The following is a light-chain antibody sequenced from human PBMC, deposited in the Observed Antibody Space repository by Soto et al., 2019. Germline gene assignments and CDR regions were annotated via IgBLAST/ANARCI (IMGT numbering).Light chain of an antibody. Sequence: QSALTQPRSVSGSPGQSVTISCTGTSSDVGGYNYVSWYQQHPGKAPKLMIYDVSKRPSGVPDRFSGSKSGNTASLTISGLQAEDEADEYCCSYAGSYSWVFGGGTKLTVL. V-gene: IGLV2-11*01. J-gene: IGLJ3*02. CDR1: SSDVGGYNY. CDR3: CSYAGSYSWV. CDR2: DVS.